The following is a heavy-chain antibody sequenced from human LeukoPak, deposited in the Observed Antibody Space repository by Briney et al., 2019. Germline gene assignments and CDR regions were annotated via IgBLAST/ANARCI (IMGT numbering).Heavy chain of an antibody. CDR1: GGSISSYY. D-gene: IGHD4-23*01. CDR2: IYYTGST. J-gene: IGHJ4*02. V-gene: IGHV4-59*01. CDR3: ARDWDDDYGGSSVD. Sequence: MPSETLSLTCTVSGGSISSYYWSWIRQPPGKGLEWIGYIYYTGSTNYNPPLKSRVTISIDTSKNQFSLKLSSVTAADTAVYYCARDWDDDYGGSSVDWGQGTLVTVSA.